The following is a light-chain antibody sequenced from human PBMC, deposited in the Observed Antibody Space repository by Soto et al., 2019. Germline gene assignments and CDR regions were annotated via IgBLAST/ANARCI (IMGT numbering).Light chain of an antibody. V-gene: IGLV2-8*01. CDR2: EVS. Sequence: QCALTQPPSAYGSPGQSVTISCTGTSSDVGGYNYVSWYQQHPGKAPKLMIYEVSKRPSGVPDRFSGSKSGNTASLTVSGLQVEDEADYYCQSYDSSLRVFGTGTKVTV. CDR1: SSDVGGYNY. J-gene: IGLJ1*01. CDR3: QSYDSSLRV.